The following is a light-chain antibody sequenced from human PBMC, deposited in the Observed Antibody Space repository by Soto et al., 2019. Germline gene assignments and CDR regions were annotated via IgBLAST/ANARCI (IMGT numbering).Light chain of an antibody. Sequence: LTQPPSASGSPGQSVTISCTGTSSDVGDNYVSWYQQYPGKAPKLVIYDGTKRPSGVPDRFSGSNSGNTASLTISGLQAEDEADYYCCSYVTTPEIFGTGTKVTV. J-gene: IGLJ1*01. V-gene: IGLV2-8*01. CDR3: CSYVTTPEI. CDR1: SSDVGDNY. CDR2: DGT.